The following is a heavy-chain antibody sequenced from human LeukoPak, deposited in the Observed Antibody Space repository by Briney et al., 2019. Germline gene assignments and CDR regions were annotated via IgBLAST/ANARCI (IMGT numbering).Heavy chain of an antibody. CDR1: GGTFSSYT. V-gene: IGHV1-69*04. CDR3: ARDGRY. CDR2: IIPILGIA. Sequence: GASVXXSCKAPGGTFSSYTISWVRQAPGQGLEGMGRIIPILGIANYAQKFQGRVTITADKSTSTPYMELSSLRSEDTAVYSCARDGRYWGQGTLVTVSS. J-gene: IGHJ4*02. D-gene: IGHD1-26*01.